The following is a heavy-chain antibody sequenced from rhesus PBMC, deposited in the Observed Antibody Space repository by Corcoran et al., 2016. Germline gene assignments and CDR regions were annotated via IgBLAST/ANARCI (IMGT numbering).Heavy chain of an antibody. V-gene: IGHV4-143*01. CDR3: ARHPYWGGFDY. CDR2: INGNSAST. CDR1: GGSISDDYY. Sequence: QVQLQESGPGLVKPSETLSLTCAVAGGSISDDYYWSWIRQPPGKGQEWIGYINGNSASTNYNPSLKNRVTISKDTSKNQFALKLSSVTAADTAVYYCARHPYWGGFDYWGQGVLVTVSS. J-gene: IGHJ4*01. D-gene: IGHD3-34*01.